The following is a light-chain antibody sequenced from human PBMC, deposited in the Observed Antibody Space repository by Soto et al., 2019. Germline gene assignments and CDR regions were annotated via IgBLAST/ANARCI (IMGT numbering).Light chain of an antibody. Sequence: QSVLTQPPSASGTPGQRVTISCSGSSSNIGSNTVNWYQQLPGTAPKLLIYNNNQRPSGVPDRFSGSKSGTSASLAISGLQFEDEDDYYCAAWDDRPNRLVLGTGTKLTVL. CDR1: SSNIGSNT. CDR2: NNN. V-gene: IGLV1-44*01. CDR3: AAWDDRPNRLV. J-gene: IGLJ1*01.